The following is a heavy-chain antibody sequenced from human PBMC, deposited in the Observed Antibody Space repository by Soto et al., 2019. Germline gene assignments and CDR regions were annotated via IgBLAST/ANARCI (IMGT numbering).Heavy chain of an antibody. CDR3: ARGQLWSRDIDY. D-gene: IGHD3-10*01. CDR1: GHSLSSGGYY. Sequence: PSETLSLTCTVSGHSLSSGGYYWSWIRQHPGKGLEWVGCIYDSGSTKYNPSLRSRVSLSVDMSKNQFSLRLTSVTAADTAVYYCARGQLWSRDIDYWGPGALVTSPQ. CDR2: IYDSGST. J-gene: IGHJ4*02. V-gene: IGHV4-61*08.